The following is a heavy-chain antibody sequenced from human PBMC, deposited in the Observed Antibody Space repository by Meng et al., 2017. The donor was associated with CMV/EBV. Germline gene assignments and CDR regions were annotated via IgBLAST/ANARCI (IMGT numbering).Heavy chain of an antibody. V-gene: IGHV3-23*01. Sequence: LRLSCAAYGFTFSSYAMSWVRQAPGTGLECVSAISGSGGSTYYADSVKGRFTISRDNSKNTLYLQMNSLRAEDTAIYYCAKGYDDADWGQGTLVTVSS. CDR3: AKGYDDAD. J-gene: IGHJ4*02. D-gene: IGHD3-16*01. CDR2: ISGSGGST. CDR1: GFTFSSYA.